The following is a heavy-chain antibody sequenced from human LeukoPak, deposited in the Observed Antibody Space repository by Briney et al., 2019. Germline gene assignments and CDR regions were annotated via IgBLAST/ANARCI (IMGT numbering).Heavy chain of an antibody. Sequence: SQTLSLTCTVSGGSISSGGYYWSWIRQPPGKGLEWIGYIYHSGSTYYNPSLKSRVTISVDRSKNQFSLKLSSVTAADTAVYYCARVVEQWLVFDYWGQGTLVTVSS. J-gene: IGHJ4*02. CDR1: GGSISSGGYY. CDR2: IYHSGST. CDR3: ARVVEQWLVFDY. D-gene: IGHD6-19*01. V-gene: IGHV4-30-2*01.